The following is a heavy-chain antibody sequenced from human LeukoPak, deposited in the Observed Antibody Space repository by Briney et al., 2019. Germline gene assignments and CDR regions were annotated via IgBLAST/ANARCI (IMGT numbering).Heavy chain of an antibody. Sequence: SQTLSLTCTISGGSISSGTYYWSWIRQHPGKALEWIGYIYFSGSTYYNPSLKSRVTISVDTSKNQFSLKLSSVTAADTAVYYCARDHVVRGVIKDYYYGMDVWGQGTTVTVSS. J-gene: IGHJ6*02. CDR2: IYFSGST. D-gene: IGHD3-10*01. V-gene: IGHV4-31*03. CDR3: ARDHVVRGVIKDYYYGMDV. CDR1: GGSISSGTYY.